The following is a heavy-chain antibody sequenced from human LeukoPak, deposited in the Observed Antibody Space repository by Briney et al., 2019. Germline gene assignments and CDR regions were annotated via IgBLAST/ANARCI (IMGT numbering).Heavy chain of an antibody. J-gene: IGHJ4*02. CDR2: INNPGTGT. Sequence: GGSLRLSCEASGFTFSSYWMHWVRQVPGKGLVWVAHINNPGTGTTYADAMKGRFTISRDNAKNTLYLQMNSLRADDTAIYYCARGSGGFDYWGQGTLITVSS. CDR3: ARGSGGFDY. V-gene: IGHV3-74*01. D-gene: IGHD3-3*01. CDR1: GFTFSSYW.